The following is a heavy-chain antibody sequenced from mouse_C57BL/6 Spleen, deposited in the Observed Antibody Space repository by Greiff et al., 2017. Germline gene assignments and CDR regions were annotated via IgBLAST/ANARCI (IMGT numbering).Heavy chain of an antibody. V-gene: IGHV1-52*01. J-gene: IGHJ3*01. CDR1: GYTFTSYW. Sequence: QVQLKQPGAELVRPGSSVKLSCKASGYTFTSYWMHWVKQRPIQGLEWIGNIDPSDSETHYNQKFKDKATLTVDKSSSTAYMQLSSLTSEDSAVYYCTAQATLAWFAYWGQGTLVTVSA. CDR3: TAQATLAWFAY. CDR2: IDPSDSET. D-gene: IGHD3-2*02.